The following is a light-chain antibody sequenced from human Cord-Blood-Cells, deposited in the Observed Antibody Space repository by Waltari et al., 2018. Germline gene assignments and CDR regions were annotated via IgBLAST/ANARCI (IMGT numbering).Light chain of an antibody. CDR3: CPYAGSYTV. J-gene: IGLJ2*01. CDR2: DVS. CDR1: YNY. V-gene: IGLV2-11*01. Sequence: YNYVSWYQQHPGKAPKLMIYDVSKRPSGVPDRFSGSQSGNTASLTISGLQPEDEADYYCCPYAGSYTVFGGGTKLAVL.